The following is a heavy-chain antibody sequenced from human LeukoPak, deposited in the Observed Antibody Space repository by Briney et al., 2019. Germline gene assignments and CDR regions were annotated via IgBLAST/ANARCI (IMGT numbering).Heavy chain of an antibody. J-gene: IGHJ4*02. V-gene: IGHV3-7*01. CDR2: IKQDGREK. D-gene: IGHD5-18*01. CDR3: AREHQVEHSYGARPVFFDY. Sequence: RGSLRLSCAAAGFCSSSNWMSWVRQAPRKGLEWVANIKQDGREKYYVVSVKGRFTISRDNAKNSLYLQMNSLRAEDTAVYYCAREHQVEHSYGARPVFFDYWGQGTLVTVSS. CDR1: GFCSSSNW.